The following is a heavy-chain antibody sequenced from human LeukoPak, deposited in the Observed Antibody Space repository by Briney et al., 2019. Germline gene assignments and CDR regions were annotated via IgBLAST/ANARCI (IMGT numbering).Heavy chain of an antibody. Sequence: KPSETLSLTCTVSGVSISSYCWSWVRQPPGKGLEWIGYIYYGGSTNYNPSLKNRITISVDTSKNQFSLKLGSVTAADTAVYYCARIMGHFDFWGPGTLVTVSS. CDR3: ARIMGHFDF. J-gene: IGHJ4*02. CDR2: IYYGGST. D-gene: IGHD1-26*01. CDR1: GVSISSYC. V-gene: IGHV4-59*01.